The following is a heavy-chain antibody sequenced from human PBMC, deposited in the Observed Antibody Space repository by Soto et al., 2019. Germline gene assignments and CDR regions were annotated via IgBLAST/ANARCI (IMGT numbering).Heavy chain of an antibody. V-gene: IGHV1-69*13. J-gene: IGHJ5*02. CDR1: GGTFSIYA. D-gene: IGHD3-22*01. CDR2: IIPIFGTA. CDR3: ARDRGPSSGYYPYWFDP. Sequence: SVKVYCKTAGGTFSIYAISWVRQAPRQGFEWMGEIIPIFGTANYAQKFQGRVTITADESTSTAYMELSSLRSEDTAVYYCARDRGPSSGYYPYWFDPWGQGTLVTVSS.